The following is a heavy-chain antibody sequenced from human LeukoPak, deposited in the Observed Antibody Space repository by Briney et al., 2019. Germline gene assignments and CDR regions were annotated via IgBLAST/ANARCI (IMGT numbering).Heavy chain of an antibody. CDR1: GGSISSYY. D-gene: IGHD3-22*01. CDR3: ARGAYDSSGYYSSRWGTGFDY. Sequence: SETLSLTCTVSGGSISSYYWSWIRQPPGKGLEWIGYIYYSGSTNYNPSLKSRVTILVDTSKNQFSLQLSSVTAADTAVYYCARGAYDSSGYYSSRWGTGFDYWGQGTLVTVSS. J-gene: IGHJ4*02. V-gene: IGHV4-59*01. CDR2: IYYSGST.